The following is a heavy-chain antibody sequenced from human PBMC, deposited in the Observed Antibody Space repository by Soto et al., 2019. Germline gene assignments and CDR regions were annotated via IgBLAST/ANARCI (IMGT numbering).Heavy chain of an antibody. CDR1: GYTITCCA. CDR3: ARDGEDKAAAAMVY. J-gene: IGHJ4*02. D-gene: IGHD2-2*01. V-gene: IGHV1-3*01. CDR2: FNAGDGDT. Sequence: QVQLMQSGAEVKKPGASVRVACKASGYTITCCAMHWVRQAPGQRPEWMGWFNAGDGDTKYSQNFQGRFTIIRDTSASTVYMELSSLRPEDTAVYYCARDGEDKAAAAMVYWGQGTLVTVSS.